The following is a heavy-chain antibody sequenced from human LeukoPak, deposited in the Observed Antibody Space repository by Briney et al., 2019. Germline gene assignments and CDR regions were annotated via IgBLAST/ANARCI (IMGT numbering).Heavy chain of an antibody. CDR1: GFTFSSYW. Sequence: PGGSLRLSCAVSGFTFSSYWMTWVRQAPGKGLEWVAFIRYDGSNKYYVDSVKGRFTISRDNSKNTLSLQMSSLRAEDTAVYFCAKDAFRGYSYGYRVSMVWFDQWGQGILVTVSS. J-gene: IGHJ5*02. D-gene: IGHD5-18*01. CDR3: AKDAFRGYSYGYRVSMVWFDQ. CDR2: IRYDGSNK. V-gene: IGHV3-30*02.